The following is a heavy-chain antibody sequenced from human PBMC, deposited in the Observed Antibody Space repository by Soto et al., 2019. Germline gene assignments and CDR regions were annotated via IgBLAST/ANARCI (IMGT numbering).Heavy chain of an antibody. D-gene: IGHD2-2*02. CDR1: GFTFSSYG. V-gene: IGHV3-33*01. J-gene: IGHJ6*02. CDR3: ARDMGYCSSTSCYRHYYYYGMDV. Sequence: GGSLRLSCAASGFTFSSYGMHGVRQAPGKGLEWVAVIWYDGSNKYYADSVKGRFTISRDNSKNTLYLQMNSLRAEDTAVYYCARDMGYCSSTSCYRHYYYYGMDVWGQGTTVTVS. CDR2: IWYDGSNK.